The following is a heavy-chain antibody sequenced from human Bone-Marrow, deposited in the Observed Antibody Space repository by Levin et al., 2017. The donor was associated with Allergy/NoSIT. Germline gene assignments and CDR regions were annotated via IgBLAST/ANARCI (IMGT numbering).Heavy chain of an antibody. CDR3: ARDVHRRWLVRGHYYYGMDV. CDR2: IHYSGRT. V-gene: IGHV4-39*07. Sequence: SETLSLTCTVSGDSISSSDYYWGWIRQSPGKGLEWIGNIHYSGRTYYNPSLKSRVTISVDTSKNQFSLKLSSVAAADTAVYYCARDVHRRWLVRGHYYYGMDVWGQGTTVTVSS. CDR1: GDSISSSDYY. D-gene: IGHD6-19*01. J-gene: IGHJ6*02.